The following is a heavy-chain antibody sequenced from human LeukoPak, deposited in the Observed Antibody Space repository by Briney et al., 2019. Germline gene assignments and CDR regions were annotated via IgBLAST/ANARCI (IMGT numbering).Heavy chain of an antibody. D-gene: IGHD2-21*02. CDR3: ARDGVVTSWRYYYYGMDV. CDR2: IKQDGSEK. Sequence: GGSLRLSCAASGFTFSSYWMSWARQAPGKGLEWVANIKQDGSEKYYVDSVKGRFTISRDNAKNSLYLQMNSLRAEDTAVYYCARDGVVTSWRYYYYGMDVWGKGTTVTVSS. V-gene: IGHV3-7*03. CDR1: GFTFSSYW. J-gene: IGHJ6*04.